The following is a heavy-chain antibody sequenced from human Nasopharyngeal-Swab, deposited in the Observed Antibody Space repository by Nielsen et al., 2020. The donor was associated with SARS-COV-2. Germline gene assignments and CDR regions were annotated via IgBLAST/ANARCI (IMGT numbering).Heavy chain of an antibody. V-gene: IGHV3-21*01. J-gene: IGHJ3*02. CDR3: ARVRGSMDHDAFDI. CDR1: GFTFSSYS. CDR2: ISSRSSYI. Sequence: GDSLKFPCAAPGFTFSSYSMNWVRQAPGKGLEWVSSISSRSSYIYYADSVKGRFTISRDNAKNSLYLQMNSLRAEDTAVYYCARVRGSMDHDAFDIWGQGTMVTVSS. D-gene: IGHD3-10*01.